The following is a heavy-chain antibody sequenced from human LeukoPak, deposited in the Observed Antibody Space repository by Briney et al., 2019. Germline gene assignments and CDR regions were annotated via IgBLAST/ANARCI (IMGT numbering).Heavy chain of an antibody. CDR3: AATATLGFRFDP. D-gene: IGHD2-15*01. CDR2: IIPIFGTA. CDR1: GGTFSSYA. J-gene: IGHJ5*02. V-gene: IGHV1-69*13. Sequence: SVKVSCKASGGTFSSYAISWVRQAPGQGLEWMGGIIPIFGTANYAQKFQGRVTITADGSTSTAYMELSSLRSEDTAVYYCAATATLGFRFDPWGQGTLVTVSS.